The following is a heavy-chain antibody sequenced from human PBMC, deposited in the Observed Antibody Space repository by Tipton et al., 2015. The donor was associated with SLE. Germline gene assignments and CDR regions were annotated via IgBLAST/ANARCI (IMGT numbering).Heavy chain of an antibody. CDR3: ARGAPSPAAAHFDY. J-gene: IGHJ4*02. CDR2: MSFDGSEE. V-gene: IGHV3-30*04. D-gene: IGHD2-2*01. CDR1: GFTFSSYA. Sequence: RSLRLSCAASGFTFSSYAMHWVRQAPGKGLEWVAVMSFDGSEEYYTDSVKGRFTISRDTSKNTLYLQMNSLRAEDTAVYYCARGAPSPAAAHFDYWGQGTLVSVSS.